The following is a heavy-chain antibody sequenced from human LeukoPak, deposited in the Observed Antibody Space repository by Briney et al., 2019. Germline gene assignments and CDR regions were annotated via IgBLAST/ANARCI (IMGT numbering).Heavy chain of an antibody. D-gene: IGHD6-13*01. CDR2: ISYDGSNK. CDR3: ARGTYSSSWAFNWFDP. Sequence: GGSLRLSCAASGFTFSSYAMHWVRQAPGKGLEWVAVISYDGSNKYYADSVKGRFTISRDNSKNTLYLQMNSLRAEDTAVYYCARGTYSSSWAFNWFDPWGQGTLVTVSS. CDR1: GFTFSSYA. J-gene: IGHJ5*02. V-gene: IGHV3-30-3*01.